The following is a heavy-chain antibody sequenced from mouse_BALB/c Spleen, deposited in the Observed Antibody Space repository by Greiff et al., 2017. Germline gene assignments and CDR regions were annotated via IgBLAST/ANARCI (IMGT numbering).Heavy chain of an antibody. J-gene: IGHJ1*01. V-gene: IGHV14-4*02. CDR3: NDYYGSSYGYFDV. Sequence: VQLQQSGAELVRSGASVKLSCTASGFNIKDYYMHWVKQRPEQGLEWIGWIDPENGDTEYAPKFQGKATMTADTSSNTAYLQLSSLTSEDTAVYYCNDYYGSSYGYFDVWGAGTTVTVSS. CDR1: GFNIKDYY. D-gene: IGHD1-1*01. CDR2: IDPENGDT.